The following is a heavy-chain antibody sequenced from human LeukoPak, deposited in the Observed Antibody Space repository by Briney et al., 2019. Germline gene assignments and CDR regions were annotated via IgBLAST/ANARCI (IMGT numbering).Heavy chain of an antibody. Sequence: GGSLRLSCAASGFTFSSYAMSCVRQAPGKGLDWVSAISGSGGSTYYADSVKGRFTISRDNSKNTLYLQMNSLRAEDTAVYYCAKHWNIAARPFDYWGQGTLVTVSS. V-gene: IGHV3-23*01. D-gene: IGHD6-6*01. CDR1: GFTFSSYA. CDR2: ISGSGGST. CDR3: AKHWNIAARPFDY. J-gene: IGHJ4*02.